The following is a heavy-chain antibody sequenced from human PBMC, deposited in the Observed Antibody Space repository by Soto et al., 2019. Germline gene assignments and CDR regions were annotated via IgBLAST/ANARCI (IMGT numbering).Heavy chain of an antibody. Sequence: QVQLVESGGGLVKPGGSLRLSCAASGFTFSDYYMSWIRQAPGKGLEWVSYISSSSSYTNYADSVKGRFTISRDNAKNSLYLQMNSLRAEDTAVYYCARVRDGQEPPDYWGQGTLVTVSS. CDR1: GFTFSDYY. J-gene: IGHJ4*02. CDR2: ISSSSSYT. V-gene: IGHV3-11*05. D-gene: IGHD1-1*01. CDR3: ARVRDGQEPPDY.